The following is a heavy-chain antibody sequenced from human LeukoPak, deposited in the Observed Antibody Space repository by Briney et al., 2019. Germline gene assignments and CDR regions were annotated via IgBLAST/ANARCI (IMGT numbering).Heavy chain of an antibody. J-gene: IGHJ4*02. Sequence: GGSLRLSCSASGFTFSSYAMHWVRQAPGKGLEYVSAISSNGGTTYYAESLRGRFAISRDNSKNTLYLQMSSLRAEDTAVYYCLKGPGPTVNYYFDFWGQGTLVTVSS. V-gene: IGHV3-64D*06. CDR3: LKGPGPTVNYYFDF. CDR2: ISSNGGTT. D-gene: IGHD4-17*01. CDR1: GFTFSSYA.